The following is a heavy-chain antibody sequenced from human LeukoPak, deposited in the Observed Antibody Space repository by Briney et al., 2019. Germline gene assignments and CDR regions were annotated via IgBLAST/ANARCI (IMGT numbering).Heavy chain of an antibody. CDR1: GYSINSGYY. Sequence: SETLSLTCAVSGYSINSGYYWGWIRQPPGKGLEWIGSIYHSGSAYYNPSLKSRVTISVDTSKNQFSLNLSSVTAADTAVYYCARDTITTPDVIYAFDIWGQGQWSPSLQ. V-gene: IGHV4-38-2*02. J-gene: IGHJ3*02. D-gene: IGHD5-24*01. CDR3: ARDTITTPDVIYAFDI. CDR2: IYHSGSA.